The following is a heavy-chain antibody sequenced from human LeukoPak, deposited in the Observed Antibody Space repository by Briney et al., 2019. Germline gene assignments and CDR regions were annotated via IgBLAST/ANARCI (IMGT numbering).Heavy chain of an antibody. CDR2: IYHSGST. D-gene: IGHD6-13*01. CDR3: ARDLAAAGTVGNWFDP. V-gene: IGHV4-30-2*01. CDR1: GDSISSGGYY. Sequence: PSETLSLTCTVSGDSISSGGYYWSWIRQPPGKGLEWIGYIYHSGSTYYNPSLKSRVTISVDRSKNQFSLKLSSVTAADTAVYYCARDLAAAGTVGNWFDPWGQGTLVTVSS. J-gene: IGHJ5*02.